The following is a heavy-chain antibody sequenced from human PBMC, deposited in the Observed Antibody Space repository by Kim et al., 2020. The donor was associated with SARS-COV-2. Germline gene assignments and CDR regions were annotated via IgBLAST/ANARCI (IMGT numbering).Heavy chain of an antibody. CDR2: ISSSGSTI. J-gene: IGHJ4*02. Sequence: GGSLRLSCAASGFTFSDYYMSWIRQAPGKGLEWVSYISSSGSTIYYADSVKGRFTISRDNAKNSLYLQMNSLRAEDTAVYYCARVPPGYSSSLVLFDYWGQGTLVTVSS. V-gene: IGHV3-11*01. CDR3: ARVPPGYSSSLVLFDY. D-gene: IGHD6-13*01. CDR1: GFTFSDYY.